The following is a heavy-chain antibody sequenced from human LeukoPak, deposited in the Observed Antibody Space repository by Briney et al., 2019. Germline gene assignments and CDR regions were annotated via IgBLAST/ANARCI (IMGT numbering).Heavy chain of an antibody. J-gene: IGHJ3*01. V-gene: IGHV5-51*01. D-gene: IGHD3-22*01. Sequence: GESLKISCKGSGYKFNAYWIAWVRQLPGKGLEWMGIIYPDDSDTRYSPSFQGQVTISADKSGSIAYLQWSSLKASDTAMYYCARPNITSYYDGRGYDAFDVWGQGTMVIVSS. CDR3: ARPNITSYYDGRGYDAFDV. CDR2: IYPDDSDT. CDR1: GYKFNAYW.